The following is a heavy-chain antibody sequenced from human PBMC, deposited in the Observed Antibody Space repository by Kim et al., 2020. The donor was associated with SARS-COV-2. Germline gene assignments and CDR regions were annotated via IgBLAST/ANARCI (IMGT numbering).Heavy chain of an antibody. D-gene: IGHD6-13*01. J-gene: IGHJ6*02. V-gene: IGHV1-69*13. CDR3: ARDPIAAAGIIYGMDV. CDR1: GGTFSSYA. Sequence: SVKVSCKASGGTFSSYAISWVRQAPGQGLEWMGGIIPIFGTANYAQKFQGRVTITADESTSTAYMELSSLRSEDTAVYYCARDPIAAAGIIYGMDVWGQGTTVTVSS. CDR2: IIPIFGTA.